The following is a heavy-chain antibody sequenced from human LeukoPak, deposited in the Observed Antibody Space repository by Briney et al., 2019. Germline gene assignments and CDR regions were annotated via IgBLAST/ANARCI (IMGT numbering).Heavy chain of an antibody. Sequence: SETLSLTCTVSGGYINKYYWSWIRQPPGKGLEWIGEINHSGSTNYNPSLKSRVTISVDTSKNQFSLKLSSVTAADTAVYYCARPSDIVVVVAGFDIWGQGTMVTVSS. CDR2: INHSGST. CDR1: GGYINKYY. CDR3: ARPSDIVVVVAGFDI. D-gene: IGHD2-15*01. V-gene: IGHV4-34*01. J-gene: IGHJ3*02.